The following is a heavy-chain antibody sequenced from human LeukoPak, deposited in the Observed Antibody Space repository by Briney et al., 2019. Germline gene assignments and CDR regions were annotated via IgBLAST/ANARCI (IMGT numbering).Heavy chain of an antibody. V-gene: IGHV1-46*01. CDR3: ASESGGTYYYDSSGYYGH. D-gene: IGHD3-22*01. CDR1: GYTFTSYY. CDR2: INPSGGST. Sequence: ASVKVSCKASGYTFTSYYMHWVRQAPGQGLEWMGIINPSGGSTSYAQKFQGRVTVTRDTSTSTVYMELSSLRSEDTAVYYCASESGGTYYYDSSGYYGHWGQGTLVTVSS. J-gene: IGHJ4*02.